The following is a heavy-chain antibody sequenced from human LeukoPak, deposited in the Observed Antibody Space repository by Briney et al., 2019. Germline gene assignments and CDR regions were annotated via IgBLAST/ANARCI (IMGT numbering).Heavy chain of an antibody. CDR1: GYTFTSYY. Sequence: ASVKVSCKASGYTFTSYYMHWVRQAPGQGLEWMGLINPSGGSTSYAQKFQGRVTMTRDTSTSTVYMELSSLRSEDTAVYYCARGQSGYDFWSGYPDFDYWGQGTLVTVSS. J-gene: IGHJ4*02. CDR3: ARGQSGYDFWSGYPDFDY. V-gene: IGHV1-46*01. D-gene: IGHD3-3*01. CDR2: INPSGGST.